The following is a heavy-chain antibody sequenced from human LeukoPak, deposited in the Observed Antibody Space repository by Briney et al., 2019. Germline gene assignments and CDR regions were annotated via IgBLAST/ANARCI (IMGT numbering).Heavy chain of an antibody. CDR1: GYTFTGYY. V-gene: IGHV1-2*02. CDR3: AREFLEANYFDY. CDR2: INPNSGGT. D-gene: IGHD5-24*01. J-gene: IGHJ4*02. Sequence: ASVTVSCKASGYTFTGYYMHWVRQAPGQGLEWMGWINPNSGGTNYAQKFQGRVTMTRDTSISTAYMELSRLRSDDTAVYYCAREFLEANYFDYWGQGTLVTVSS.